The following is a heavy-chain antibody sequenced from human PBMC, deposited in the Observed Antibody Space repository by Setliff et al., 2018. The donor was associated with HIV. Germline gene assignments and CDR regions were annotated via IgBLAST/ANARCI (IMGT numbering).Heavy chain of an antibody. CDR3: ARASVGATGLYAFEI. J-gene: IGHJ3*02. CDR1: GGSISSGIYY. V-gene: IGHV4-61*09. D-gene: IGHD1-26*01. Sequence: SETLSLTCTVSGGSISSGIYYWSWIRQPAGQGLEWVGHIYTSGSTNYSPSVKSRVTISVDTSKNQFSLRLNSVTAADTAVYYCARASVGATGLYAFEIWGQGTMVTV. CDR2: IYTSGST.